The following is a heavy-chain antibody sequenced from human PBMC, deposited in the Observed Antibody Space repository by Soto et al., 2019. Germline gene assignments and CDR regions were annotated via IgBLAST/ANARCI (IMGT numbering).Heavy chain of an antibody. V-gene: IGHV3-73*01. CDR3: TSIYSGYDQGYYYHYYMDV. CDR2: IRSKANSYAT. J-gene: IGHJ6*03. CDR1: GFTFSGSA. D-gene: IGHD5-12*01. Sequence: PGGSLRLSCAASGFTFSGSAMHWVRQASGKGLEWVGRIRSKANSYATAYAASVKGRFTISRDDSKNTAYLQMNSLKTEDTAVYYCTSIYSGYDQGYYYHYYMDVWGKGTTVTVSS.